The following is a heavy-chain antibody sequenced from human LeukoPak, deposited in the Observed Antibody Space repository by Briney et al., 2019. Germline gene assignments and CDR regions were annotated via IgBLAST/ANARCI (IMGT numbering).Heavy chain of an antibody. CDR2: ISSSSSYI. CDR1: GFTFSSYS. J-gene: IGHJ4*02. D-gene: IGHD6-6*01. V-gene: IGHV3-21*01. CDR3: ARGAARRTVNFDY. Sequence: GGSLGLSCAASGFTFSSYSMNWVRQAPGKGLEWVSSISSSSSYIYYADSVKGRFTISRDNAKDSLYLQMNSLRAEDTAVYYCARGAARRTVNFDYWGQGTLVTVSS.